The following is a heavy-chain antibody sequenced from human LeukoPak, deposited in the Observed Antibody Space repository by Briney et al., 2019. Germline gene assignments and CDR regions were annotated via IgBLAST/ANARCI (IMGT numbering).Heavy chain of an antibody. V-gene: IGHV3-21*01. J-gene: IGHJ4*02. CDR3: ARALSGKYYDSSAPGY. Sequence: GGSLRLSCAASGFTFSSYSMNWVRQAPGKGLEWVSSISSSSSYIYYADPVKGRFTISRDNAKNSLYLQMNSLRAEDTAVYYCARALSGKYYDSSAPGYWGQGTLVTVSS. CDR1: GFTFSSYS. CDR2: ISSSSSYI. D-gene: IGHD3-22*01.